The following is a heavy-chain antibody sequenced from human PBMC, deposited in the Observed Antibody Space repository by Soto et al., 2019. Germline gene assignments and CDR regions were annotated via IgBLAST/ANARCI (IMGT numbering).Heavy chain of an antibody. J-gene: IGHJ6*02. V-gene: IGHV1-69*12. CDR1: GGTFSSYA. Sequence: QVQLVQSGAEMKKPGSSVKVSCKASGGTFSSYAISWVRQAPGQGLEWMGGIIPIFGTANYAQKFQGRVTITAYEATSTAYMELSSLRSEATAVYYCARRDIVVVTATGYYYYGMDVWGQGTTVTVSS. D-gene: IGHD2-21*02. CDR3: ARRDIVVVTATGYYYYGMDV. CDR2: IIPIFGTA.